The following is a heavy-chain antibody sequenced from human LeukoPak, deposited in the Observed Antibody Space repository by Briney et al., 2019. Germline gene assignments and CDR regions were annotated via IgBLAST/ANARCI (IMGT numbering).Heavy chain of an antibody. J-gene: IGHJ5*02. V-gene: IGHV1-18*01. CDR2: ISPKNGNT. Sequence: ASVKVSCKASGYTFTTYGITWLRQAPGQGPEWMGWISPKNGNTNYSQKFRVRLTLTVEASTNTAYMEMKNLRSDDTAVYYCARDSGGGGWYRNWFDPWGQGTLVTVSS. D-gene: IGHD6-19*01. CDR1: GYTFTTYG. CDR3: ARDSGGGGWYRNWFDP.